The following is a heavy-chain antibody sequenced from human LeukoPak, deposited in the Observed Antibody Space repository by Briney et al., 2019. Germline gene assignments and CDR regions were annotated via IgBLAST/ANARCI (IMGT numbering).Heavy chain of an antibody. CDR1: GGSISSGSYY. V-gene: IGHV4-61*02. D-gene: IGHD6-25*01. CDR3: ARAPQRSLDTFDI. CDR2: IYTSGST. J-gene: IGHJ3*02. Sequence: PSETLSLTCTVSGGSISSGSYYWSWIRQPAGKGLEWIGRIYTSGSTNYNPSLKSRVTMSVDTSKNQFSLKLSSVTAADTAVYYCARAPQRSLDTFDIWGQGTMVTVSS.